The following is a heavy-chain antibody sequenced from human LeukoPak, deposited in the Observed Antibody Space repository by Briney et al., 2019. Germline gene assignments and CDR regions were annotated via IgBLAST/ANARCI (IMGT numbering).Heavy chain of an antibody. J-gene: IGHJ6*03. V-gene: IGHV3-21*01. CDR3: ARDPYSGNYGNYYYYYMDV. CDR1: GFTFNGHW. CDR2: ITSSGTYI. Sequence: GGSLRLSCEASGFTFNGHWMHWVRHAPGKALECVSSITSSGTYIFYADSVKGRFTISRDNAKNSLYLQMNSLGPEDTAVYYCARDPYSGNYGNYYYYYMDVWGKGTTVTISS. D-gene: IGHD1-26*01.